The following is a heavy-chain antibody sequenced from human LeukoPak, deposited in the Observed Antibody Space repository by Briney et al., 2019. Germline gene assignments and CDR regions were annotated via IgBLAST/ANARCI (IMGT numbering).Heavy chain of an antibody. J-gene: IGHJ4*02. CDR1: GGSTSTSSYY. CDR3: ARQVTFGYAFAYYFDY. V-gene: IGHV4-39*01. Sequence: SETLSLTCTVSGGSTSTSSYYWGWIRQPPGKGLEWIGNIHNSESTYYNPSLKSRVTMSVDTSKNQFSLKLSSVTAADTAVYYCARQVTFGYAFAYYFDYWGQGSLVTVSS. D-gene: IGHD5-18*01. CDR2: IHNSEST.